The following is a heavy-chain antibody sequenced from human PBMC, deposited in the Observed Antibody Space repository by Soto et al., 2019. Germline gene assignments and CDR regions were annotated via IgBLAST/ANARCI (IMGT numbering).Heavy chain of an antibody. CDR2: IYSDGRT. V-gene: IGHV3-53*01. D-gene: IGHD1-26*01. Sequence: SLRLSCAASGFTVSHKYMSWVRQAPGKGLERVSAIYSDGRTYYADSVKGRFSISRDISKDTVYLQMDSLGSEDTAIYYCARDCCSGNHFAHWGQGTLVTVS. J-gene: IGHJ4*02. CDR3: ARDCCSGNHFAH. CDR1: GFTVSHKY.